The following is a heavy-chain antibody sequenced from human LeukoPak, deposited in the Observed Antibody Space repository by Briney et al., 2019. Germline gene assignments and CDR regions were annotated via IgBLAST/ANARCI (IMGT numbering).Heavy chain of an antibody. CDR2: IKQDGSEK. Sequence: GGSLRLSCAASGFTFSSYGMNWVRQAPGKGLEWVANIKQDGSEKYYVDSVKGRFTISRDNAKNSLYLQMNSLRAEDTAVYYCARAGFGYSYGYQEYYFDYWGQGTLVTVSS. CDR1: GFTFSSYG. J-gene: IGHJ4*02. V-gene: IGHV3-7*01. CDR3: ARAGFGYSYGYQEYYFDY. D-gene: IGHD5-18*01.